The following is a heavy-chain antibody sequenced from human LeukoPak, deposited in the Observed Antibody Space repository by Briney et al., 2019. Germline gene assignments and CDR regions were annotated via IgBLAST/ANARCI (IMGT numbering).Heavy chain of an antibody. Sequence: SETLSLTCTVSGGSIRSSYYYWGWIRQPPGKGLEWIGSIYDSGSTYYNPSLKGRVTISVDTSKNQFSLKLSSVTAADTAVYYCARRASAMGYDFWGQGTLVTVSS. CDR1: GGSIRSSYYY. J-gene: IGHJ4*02. CDR2: IYDSGST. CDR3: ARRASAMGYDF. V-gene: IGHV4-39*01. D-gene: IGHD5-18*01.